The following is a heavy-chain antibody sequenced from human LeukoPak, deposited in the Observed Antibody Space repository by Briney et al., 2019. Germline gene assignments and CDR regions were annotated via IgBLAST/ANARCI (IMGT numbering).Heavy chain of an antibody. CDR1: GFTFSDYY. Sequence: GGSLRLSCAASGFTFSDYYMSWIRQAPGKGLEWVSYISGSSSYANYADSVKGRFTISRDNAKNSLYLQMNSLRAEDTAVYYCAREIGDSYSSGWYDAFDIWGQGTMVTVSS. J-gene: IGHJ3*02. CDR2: ISGSSSYA. D-gene: IGHD6-19*01. CDR3: AREIGDSYSSGWYDAFDI. V-gene: IGHV3-11*06.